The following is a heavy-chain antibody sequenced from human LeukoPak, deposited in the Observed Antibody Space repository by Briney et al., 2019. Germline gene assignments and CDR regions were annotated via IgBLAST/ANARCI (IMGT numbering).Heavy chain of an antibody. D-gene: IGHD1-1*01. Sequence: SETLSLTCTVSGGSISSNSYYWGWIRQPPGKGLEWIGSIYYSGSTYYNPSLKSRVTIYVDTSKNQFSLKLSSVTAGDTAVYYCARQWQQLERRGWFDPWGQGTLVTVSS. V-gene: IGHV4-39*01. J-gene: IGHJ5*02. CDR1: GGSISSNSYY. CDR2: IYYSGST. CDR3: ARQWQQLERRGWFDP.